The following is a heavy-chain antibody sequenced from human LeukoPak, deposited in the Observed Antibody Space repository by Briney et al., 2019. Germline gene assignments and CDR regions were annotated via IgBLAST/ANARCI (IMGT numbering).Heavy chain of an antibody. CDR2: ITAGGGST. V-gene: IGHV3-23*01. Sequence: GGSLRLSCAASGFTFSSYAMNWVRQAPGKGLEWVSAITAGGGSTYYADSVKGRFTISRDNAKNSLYLQMNSLRAEDTALYYCARDPYYYDSSEAFDIWGQGTMVTVSS. CDR3: ARDPYYYDSSEAFDI. J-gene: IGHJ3*02. D-gene: IGHD3-22*01. CDR1: GFTFSSYA.